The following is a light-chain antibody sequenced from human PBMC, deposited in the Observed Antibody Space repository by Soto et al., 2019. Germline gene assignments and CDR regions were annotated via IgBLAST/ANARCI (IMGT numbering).Light chain of an antibody. J-gene: IGKJ1*01. V-gene: IGKV3-20*01. CDR1: QSVSSSY. CDR3: QQYGSSPPWT. CDR2: GAS. Sequence: EIVLTQSPGTLSLSPGERATLSCRASQSVSSSYLAWYQQKPGQAPRLLIDGASSRATGIPDRFSGSVSGTGFALTISRLGAEDFAVYYCQQYGSSPPWTFGQGTKVDIK.